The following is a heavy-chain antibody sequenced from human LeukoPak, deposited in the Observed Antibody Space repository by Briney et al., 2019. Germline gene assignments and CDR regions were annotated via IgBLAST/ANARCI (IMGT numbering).Heavy chain of an antibody. CDR3: ARVHPPGLSDAFDI. CDR2: IYYSGST. J-gene: IGHJ3*02. CDR1: GGSISSYY. V-gene: IGHV4-59*01. D-gene: IGHD3-16*02. Sequence: PSETLSLTFTVSGGSISSYYWSWIRQPPGKGLEWIGYIYYSGSTNYNPSLKSRVTISVDTSKNQFSLKLSSVTAADTAVYYCARVHPPGLSDAFDIWGQGTMVTVSS.